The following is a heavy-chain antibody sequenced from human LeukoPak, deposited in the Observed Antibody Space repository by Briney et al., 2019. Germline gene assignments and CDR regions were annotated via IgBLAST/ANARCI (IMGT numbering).Heavy chain of an antibody. V-gene: IGHV3-74*01. CDR3: ARDILYYYDSSGYGY. CDR1: GFTFSSYW. CDR2: INSGGSST. D-gene: IGHD3-22*01. J-gene: IGHJ4*02. Sequence: PGESLTLSCAVYGFTFSSYWMHWVRQPPGKGLVWVSRINSGGSSTCYADSVKGRFTISRDNAKNTLYLQMKSLRAEDTAVYYCARDILYYYDSSGYGYWGQGTLVTVSS.